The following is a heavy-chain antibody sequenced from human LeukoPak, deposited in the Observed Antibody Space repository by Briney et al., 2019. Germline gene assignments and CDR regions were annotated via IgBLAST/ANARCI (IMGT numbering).Heavy chain of an antibody. CDR3: ARGLPPTYYYDSSGYHGAFDI. V-gene: IGHV4-34*01. CDR1: GGSFSGYY. D-gene: IGHD3-22*01. Sequence: PSETLSLTCAVYGGSFSGYYWSWIRQPPGKGLEWIGEINHSGSTNYNPSLKSRVTISVDTSKNQFSLKLSSVTAADTAVYYCARGLPPTYYYDSSGYHGAFDIWGQGTMVTVSS. CDR2: INHSGST. J-gene: IGHJ3*02.